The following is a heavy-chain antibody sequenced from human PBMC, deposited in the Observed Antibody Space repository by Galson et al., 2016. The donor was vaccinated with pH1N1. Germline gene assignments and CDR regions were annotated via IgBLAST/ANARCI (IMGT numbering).Heavy chain of an antibody. J-gene: IGHJ4*02. CDR2: IKEDGSEK. CDR3: ARERLYSRGGYIDF. D-gene: IGHD3-16*01. CDR1: EFSFSDHW. V-gene: IGHV3-7*01. Sequence: SLRLSCAVSEFSFSDHWMTWVRQAPGKGLEWVDNIKEDGSEKYYGDFVNGRFTISRDNANNSLFLQMNSLRADDTALYYCARERLYSRGGYIDFWGQGTLVTVSS.